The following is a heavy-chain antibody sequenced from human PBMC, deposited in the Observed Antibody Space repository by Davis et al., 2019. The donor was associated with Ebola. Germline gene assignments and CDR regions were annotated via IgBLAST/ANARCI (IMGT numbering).Heavy chain of an antibody. J-gene: IGHJ6*04. CDR1: GFTFSTYS. V-gene: IGHV3-21*01. CDR3: ASFLSYYYDSSGYSYYYGMDV. D-gene: IGHD3-22*01. CDR2: ISSDSDYI. Sequence: GESLKISCAASGFTFSTYSMSWVRQAPGKGLEWVSSISSDSDYIYYADSVKGRFTISRDNAKNSLYLQMNSLRAEDTAVYYCASFLSYYYDSSGYSYYYGMDVWGKGTTVTVSS.